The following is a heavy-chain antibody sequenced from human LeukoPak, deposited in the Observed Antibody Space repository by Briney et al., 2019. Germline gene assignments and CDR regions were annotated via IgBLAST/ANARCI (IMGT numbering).Heavy chain of an antibody. V-gene: IGHV1-18*01. CDR2: ISAYNGNT. Sequence: ASVKVSCKASGYTFTSYGISWVRQAPGQGLEWTGWISAYNGNTNYAQKLQGRVTMTTDTSTSTAYMELRSLRSDDTAVYYCARDLLGGSYYYDYYYYYMDVWGKGTTVTVSS. CDR1: GYTFTSYG. D-gene: IGHD1-26*01. CDR3: ARDLLGGSYYYDYYYYYMDV. J-gene: IGHJ6*03.